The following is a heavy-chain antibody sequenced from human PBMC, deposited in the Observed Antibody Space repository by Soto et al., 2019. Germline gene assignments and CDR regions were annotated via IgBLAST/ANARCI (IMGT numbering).Heavy chain of an antibody. CDR2: IKQDGSDT. CDR1: GFTFHDYA. J-gene: IGHJ3*02. V-gene: IGHV3-7*01. Sequence: LRLSCATSGFTFHDYAMSWVRQAPGKGLEWVANIKQDGSDTYYPGSVKGRFTISRENAKNSLYLQMNSLRAGDTAVYYCARAEREYCSGGSCHADAFDIWGQGTMVTVSS. D-gene: IGHD2-15*01. CDR3: ARAEREYCSGGSCHADAFDI.